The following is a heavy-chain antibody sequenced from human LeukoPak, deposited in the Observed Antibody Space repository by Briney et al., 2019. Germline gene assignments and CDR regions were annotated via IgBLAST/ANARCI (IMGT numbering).Heavy chain of an antibody. CDR3: ARGLPLDH. J-gene: IGHJ4*02. CDR2: MQPYSGDT. CDR1: GYTFSIYD. D-gene: IGHD2-21*02. V-gene: IGHV1-8*01. Sequence: ASVNVSCTASGYTFSIYDINWVRQAPGQGLEWLACMQPYSGDTDYAQKFQGRLTMTRNSSTNTVYMELSSLTSEDTAVYYCARGLPLDHWGQGTLVTVSS.